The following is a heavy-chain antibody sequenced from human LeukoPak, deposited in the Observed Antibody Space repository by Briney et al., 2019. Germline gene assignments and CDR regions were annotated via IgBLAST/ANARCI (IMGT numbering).Heavy chain of an antibody. D-gene: IGHD5-12*01. CDR1: GDSVSRNSAA. V-gene: IGHV6-1*01. CDR2: TYYRSKWYN. J-gene: IGHJ6*04. Sequence: SQTLSLTCAISGDSVSRNSAAWNWIRQSPSRGLEWLGRTYYRSKWYNDYAVSVKSRIAINPDTSKNQFSLQLNSVTPEDTAVYYCARDYRSGYDTYYYYYGMDVWGKGTTVTVSS. CDR3: ARDYRSGYDTYYYYYGMDV.